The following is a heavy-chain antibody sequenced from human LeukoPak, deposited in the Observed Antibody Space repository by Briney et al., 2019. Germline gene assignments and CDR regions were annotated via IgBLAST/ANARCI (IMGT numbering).Heavy chain of an antibody. D-gene: IGHD2-2*02. CDR3: ARDVGYCSSTSCYIPYYYGMDA. CDR1: GYTFTGYY. Sequence: ASVKVSCKASGYTFTGYYMHWVRQAPGQGLEWMGWINPNSGGTNYAQKFQGRVTMTRDTSISTAYMELSRLRSDDTAVYYCARDVGYCSSTSCYIPYYYGMDAWGQGTTVTVSS. V-gene: IGHV1-2*02. CDR2: INPNSGGT. J-gene: IGHJ6*02.